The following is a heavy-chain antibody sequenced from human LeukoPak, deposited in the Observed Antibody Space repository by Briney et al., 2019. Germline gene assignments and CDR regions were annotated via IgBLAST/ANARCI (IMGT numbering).Heavy chain of an antibody. CDR1: GGSISSGSYY. Sequence: SETLSLTCTVSGGSISSGSYYWSWIRQPAGKGLEWIGRIYTSGSTNYNPSLKSRVTISVDTSKNQFSLKLSSVTAADTAVYYCARVNSYGYLYYYYYMDVWGKGTTVTISS. CDR3: ARVNSYGYLYYYYYMDV. D-gene: IGHD5-18*01. V-gene: IGHV4-61*02. J-gene: IGHJ6*03. CDR2: IYTSGST.